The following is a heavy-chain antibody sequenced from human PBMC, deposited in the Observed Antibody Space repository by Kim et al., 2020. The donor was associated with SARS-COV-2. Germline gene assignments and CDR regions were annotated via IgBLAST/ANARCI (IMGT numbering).Heavy chain of an antibody. D-gene: IGHD1-1*01. CDR1: GYAFITSH. CDR3: GRDLHNSWCIDH. Sequence: ASVKVSCKASGYAFITSHIHWVRQVPGQGLEWMGMFTPSGSNTALAQRFQGRVTMAGDTSTSTAYMEMSSLRSEDTAVYYCGRDLHNSWCIDHWGQGTLVTVSS. CDR2: FTPSGSNT. V-gene: IGHV1-46*01. J-gene: IGHJ4*02.